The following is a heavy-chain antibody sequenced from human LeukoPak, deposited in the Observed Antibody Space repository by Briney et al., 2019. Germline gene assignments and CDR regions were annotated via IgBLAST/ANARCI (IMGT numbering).Heavy chain of an antibody. CDR2: IWYDGSNK. CDR1: GFTFSSYA. D-gene: IGHD3/OR15-3a*01. CDR3: ARDDFRIDYYGMDV. Sequence: GGSLRLSCAASGFTFSSYAMHWVRQAPGKGLEWVAVIWYDGSNKYYADSVKGRFTISRDNSKNTLYLQMNSLRAEDTAVYYCARDDFRIDYYGMDVWGQGTTVTVSS. V-gene: IGHV3-33*08. J-gene: IGHJ6*02.